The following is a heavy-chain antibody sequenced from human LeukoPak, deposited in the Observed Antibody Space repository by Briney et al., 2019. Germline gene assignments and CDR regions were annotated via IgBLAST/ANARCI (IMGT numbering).Heavy chain of an antibody. CDR2: IYPTDIT. Sequence: SETLSLTCTVSGASISGSGYYWGWIRQPAGKGLEWIGRIYPTDITTYNPSLKSRVTLSVDTSKNQFSLKVNSVTAADAAVYYCARGPGQLTSECFDSWGQGILVTVSS. CDR1: GASISGSGYY. CDR3: ARGPGQLTSECFDS. J-gene: IGHJ5*01. D-gene: IGHD6-13*01. V-gene: IGHV4-61*02.